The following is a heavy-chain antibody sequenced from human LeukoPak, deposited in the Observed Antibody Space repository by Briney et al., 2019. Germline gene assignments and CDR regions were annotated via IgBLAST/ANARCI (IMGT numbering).Heavy chain of an antibody. V-gene: IGHV1-69*01. CDR3: AKGTPPGTAAFDI. CDR2: IIPIFGTA. J-gene: IGHJ3*02. CDR1: GGTFSSYA. Sequence: ASVKVSCKASGGTFSSYAISWVRQAPGQGLEWMGGIIPIFGTANYAQKFQGRVTITADESTSTAYMELSSLRSEDTAVYYCAKGTPPGTAAFDIWGQGTMVTVSS. D-gene: IGHD2-21*02.